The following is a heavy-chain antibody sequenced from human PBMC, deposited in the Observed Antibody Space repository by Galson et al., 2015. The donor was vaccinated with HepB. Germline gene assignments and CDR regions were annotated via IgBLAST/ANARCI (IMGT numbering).Heavy chain of an antibody. CDR1: GFTLSSYG. D-gene: IGHD2-2*01. CDR3: AKDVCSTSCYFVY. V-gene: IGHV3-30*18. CDR2: ISYDGSQE. J-gene: IGHJ4*02. Sequence: SLRLSCAASGFTLSSYGMHWVRQAPGKGLEWVSVISYDGSQEYYADSVKGRFTISRDNSKNTLYLQMSSLRAEDTAVYYCAKDVCSTSCYFVYWGQGTLVTVSS.